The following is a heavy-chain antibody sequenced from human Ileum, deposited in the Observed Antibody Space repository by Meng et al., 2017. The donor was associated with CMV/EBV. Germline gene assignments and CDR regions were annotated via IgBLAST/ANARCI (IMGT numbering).Heavy chain of an antibody. V-gene: IGHV1-2*02. Sequence: ASVTVSCKASGYTFTGYYMHWVRQAPGQGREWMGWINPNSGGTNYAQKFQGRVTMTRDTSISTAYMELSRLRSDDTAVYYCARDMKDNRGSSWYPASYYFDYWGQGTLVTVSS. CDR3: ARDMKDNRGSSWYPASYYFDY. CDR1: GYTFTGYY. D-gene: IGHD6-13*01. CDR2: INPNSGGT. J-gene: IGHJ4*02.